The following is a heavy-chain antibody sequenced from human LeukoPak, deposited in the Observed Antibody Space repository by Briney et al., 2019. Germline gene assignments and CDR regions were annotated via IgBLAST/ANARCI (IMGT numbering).Heavy chain of an antibody. CDR3: ARDCSSTSCYTAFDY. CDR2: VYHSGST. Sequence: SETLSLTCTVSGGSISSGGYYWSWIRQPPGKGLEWIGYVYHSGSTYYNPSLKSRVTISVDRSKNRFSLKLSSVTAADTAVYYCARDCSSTSCYTAFDYWGQGTLVTVSS. V-gene: IGHV4-30-2*01. J-gene: IGHJ4*02. D-gene: IGHD2-2*02. CDR1: GGSISSGGYY.